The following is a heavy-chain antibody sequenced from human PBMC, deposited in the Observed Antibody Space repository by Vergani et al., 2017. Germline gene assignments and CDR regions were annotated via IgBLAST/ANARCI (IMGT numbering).Heavy chain of an antibody. J-gene: IGHJ4*02. CDR2: INHSGST. Sequence: QVQLQQWGAGLLKPSETLSLTCAVYGGSFSGYYWSWTRQPPAKGLEWIGEINHSGSTNYNPSLKSRVTISVDTSKNQFSLKLSSVTAADTAVYYCARGGLGSYYPTTFDYWAQGTLVTVSS. D-gene: IGHD1-26*01. CDR3: ARGGLGSYYPTTFDY. CDR1: GGSFSGYY. V-gene: IGHV4-34*01.